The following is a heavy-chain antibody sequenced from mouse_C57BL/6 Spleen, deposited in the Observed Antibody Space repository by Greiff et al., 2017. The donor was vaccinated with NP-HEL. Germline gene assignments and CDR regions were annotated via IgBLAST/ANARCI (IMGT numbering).Heavy chain of an antibody. Sequence: EVQRVESGGDLVKPGGSLKLSCAASGFTFSSYGMSWVRQTPDKRLEWVATISSGGSYTYYPDSVKGRFTISRDNAKNTLYLQMGSLKSEDTAMYYCASNYYGSSRNYFDYWGQGTTLTVSS. D-gene: IGHD1-1*01. CDR1: GFTFSSYG. CDR3: ASNYYGSSRNYFDY. J-gene: IGHJ2*01. CDR2: ISSGGSYT. V-gene: IGHV5-6*01.